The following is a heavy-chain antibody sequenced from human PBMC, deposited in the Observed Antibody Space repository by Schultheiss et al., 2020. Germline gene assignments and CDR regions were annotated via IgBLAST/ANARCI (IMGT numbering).Heavy chain of an antibody. CDR1: GFTFSSYA. V-gene: IGHV3-23*01. D-gene: IGHD1-26*01. J-gene: IGHJ4*02. CDR2: ISGSGGST. Sequence: GGSLRLSCAASGFTFSSYAMSWVRQAPGKGLEWVSAISGSGGSTHYADSVKGRFTISRDNSKNTLYLQMNSLRAEDTAVYYCAASSGLWELFDYWGQGTLVTVSS. CDR3: AASSGLWELFDY.